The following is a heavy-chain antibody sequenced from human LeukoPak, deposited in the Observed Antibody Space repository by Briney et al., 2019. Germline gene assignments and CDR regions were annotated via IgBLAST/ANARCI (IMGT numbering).Heavy chain of an antibody. CDR2: IRQDGSEK. J-gene: IGHJ4*02. D-gene: IGHD3-16*02. Sequence: GGSLRLSCAASGFTFNSYEMSWVRQAPGRGLEWVANIRQDGSEKYYVDSVKGRFTISRDNAKNSLYLQMNSLRAEDTAVYYCARDYVWGSDRYTDYWGQGTLVTVSS. CDR1: GFTFNSYE. CDR3: ARDYVWGSDRYTDY. V-gene: IGHV3-7*05.